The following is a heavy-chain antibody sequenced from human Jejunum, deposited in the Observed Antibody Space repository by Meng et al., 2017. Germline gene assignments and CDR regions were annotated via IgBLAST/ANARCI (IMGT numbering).Heavy chain of an antibody. J-gene: IGHJ4*02. V-gene: IGHV4-4*02. CDR3: AHSSSSSSFGFDY. D-gene: IGHD6-6*01. CDR2: IYHSGST. Sequence: VQLQESGPGLVKPSGTLSLTCAVSGGSISSVYWWTWVRQAPGKGLEWIGEIYHSGSTNYNPSLKSRVTISIDTAKNQVSLKVSSVTAADTAVYYCAHSSSSSSFGFDYWGQGTLVTVSS. CDR1: GGSISSVYW.